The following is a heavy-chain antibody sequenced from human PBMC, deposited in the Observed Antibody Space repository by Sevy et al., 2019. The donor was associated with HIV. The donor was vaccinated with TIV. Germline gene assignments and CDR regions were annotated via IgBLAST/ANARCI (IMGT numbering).Heavy chain of an antibody. D-gene: IGHD1-1*01. CDR1: GFTFSNYG. CDR3: AKDPNDYCHSFDI. Sequence: GGSLRLSCVGSGFTFSNYGMTWVRQAPGKGLEWVSSIRVTSARTYYADSVKGRFTVSRDNVENTLYLQMNSLRAGDRAVYYCAKDPNDYCHSFDIWGQGTLVTVSS. V-gene: IGHV3-23*01. CDR2: IRVTSART. J-gene: IGHJ3*02.